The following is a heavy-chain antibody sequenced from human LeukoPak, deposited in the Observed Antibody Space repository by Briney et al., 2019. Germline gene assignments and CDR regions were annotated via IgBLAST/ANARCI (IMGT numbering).Heavy chain of an antibody. D-gene: IGHD4-17*01. Sequence: GTSVKVSCKVSGYTLSELSMHWVRQAPGKGLEWMGSFDPEDGETIYAQKFQGRVTMTEDTSTDTAYMELSSLRSEDTAVYYCATASRSHYADYNLDYWGQETLVTVSS. CDR3: ATASRSHYADYNLDY. CDR1: GYTLSELS. CDR2: FDPEDGET. V-gene: IGHV1-24*01. J-gene: IGHJ4*02.